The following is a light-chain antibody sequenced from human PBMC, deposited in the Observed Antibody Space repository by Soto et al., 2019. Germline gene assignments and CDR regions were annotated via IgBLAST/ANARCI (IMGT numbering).Light chain of an antibody. J-gene: IGKJ4*01. CDR3: QQYNRWPLT. CDR1: QNIHDK. CDR2: DAS. V-gene: IGKV3-15*01. Sequence: ELVMTQYPATLSVSPGESFILSCRASQNIHDKLAWYQQKPGQTPRLLIYDASTRATGISGSFSGSGSGTEFTLTISSLQSEDFAVYYCQQYNRWPLTFGGGTKVDI.